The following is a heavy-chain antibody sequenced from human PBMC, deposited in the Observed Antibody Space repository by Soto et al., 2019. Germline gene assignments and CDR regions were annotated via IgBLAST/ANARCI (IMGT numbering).Heavy chain of an antibody. CDR3: ARDTSMVRGVIPTYYYGMDV. CDR1: GYSFTTYV. J-gene: IGHJ6*02. CDR2: INAGNGNT. Sequence: GASVKVSCNASGYSFTTYVMHGVLQAPGQRLEWMGWINAGNGNTKYSQKFQGRVTITRDTSATTAYMDLSRLRSEDTAVYYCARDTSMVRGVIPTYYYGMDVWGQGTPVTVSS. V-gene: IGHV1-3*01. D-gene: IGHD3-10*01.